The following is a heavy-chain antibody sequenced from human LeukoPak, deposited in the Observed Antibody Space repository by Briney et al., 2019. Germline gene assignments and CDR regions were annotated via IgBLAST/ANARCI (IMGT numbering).Heavy chain of an antibody. CDR3: ARGPGYSGGSWYKEPIFDY. CDR1: GYTFTGYY. D-gene: IGHD6-25*01. V-gene: IGHV1-8*03. J-gene: IGHJ4*02. CDR2: INPNSGNT. Sequence: ASVKVSCKASGYTFTGYYMHWVRQAPGQGLEWMGWINPNSGNTGYAQKFQGRVTITRNTSISTAYMELSSLRSEDTAVYYCARGPGYSGGSWYKEPIFDYWGQGTLVTVSS.